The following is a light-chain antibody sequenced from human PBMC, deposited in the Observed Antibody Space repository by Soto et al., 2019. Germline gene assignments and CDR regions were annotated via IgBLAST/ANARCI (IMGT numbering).Light chain of an antibody. J-gene: IGLJ2*01. CDR3: VLYMGSGISV. V-gene: IGLV8-61*01. Sequence: QAVVTQEPSFSVSPGGTVTLTCGLISGSVSTSYYPIWYQQTPGQAPRTLIYSTNTRSSGVPDRFSGSILGDKAALTISGAQADDESDYYCVLYMGSGISVFGGGTKLTVL. CDR2: STN. CDR1: SGSVSTSYY.